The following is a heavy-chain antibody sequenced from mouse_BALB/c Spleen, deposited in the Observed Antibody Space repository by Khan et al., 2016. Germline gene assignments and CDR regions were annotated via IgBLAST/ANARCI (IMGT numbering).Heavy chain of an antibody. Sequence: VQLQQPGPELVKSGASAKASCKGSGYAFTTYNMYWVKQSPGKSLEWIGYIDPYKGVSSYNQKFKDKATLSVDESSSTAYMHLNSPPSEDSAVYYCASWDGNYVPFAYWGQGTLVTISA. CDR1: GYAFTTYN. D-gene: IGHD2-1*01. V-gene: IGHV1S135*01. CDR2: IDPYKGVS. CDR3: ASWDGNYVPFAY. J-gene: IGHJ3*01.